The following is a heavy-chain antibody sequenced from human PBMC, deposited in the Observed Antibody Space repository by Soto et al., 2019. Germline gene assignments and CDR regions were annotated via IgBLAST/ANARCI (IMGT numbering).Heavy chain of an antibody. J-gene: IGHJ4*02. V-gene: IGHV4-30-2*01. CDR3: ARAMTTVTTIDY. CDR2: IYHSGST. Sequence: PSETLSLTCIVSGCSISSNDFYWSWIRQHPGKGLEWIGYIYHSGSTYYNPSLKSRVTISVDRSKNQFSLKLSSVTAADTAVYYCARAMTTVTTIDYWGQGTLVTVSS. CDR1: GCSISSNDFY. D-gene: IGHD4-17*01.